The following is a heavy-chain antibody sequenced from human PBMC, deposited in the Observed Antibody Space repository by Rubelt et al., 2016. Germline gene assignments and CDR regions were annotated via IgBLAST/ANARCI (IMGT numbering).Heavy chain of an antibody. J-gene: IGHJ4*02. V-gene: IGHV4-39*01. Sequence: QLHLQESGPGLVKPSETLSLTCNVSGGSVSDSSHYWGWIRQSPGKGLEWIASIHSAGGTYYRPSLKSRVTISLDTSKNQFFLGLGSVTAADTAVFYCARHREGHAYGQMTNFDSWGQGTLVTVSS. D-gene: IGHD3-10*01. CDR2: IHSAGGT. CDR1: GGSVSDSSHY. CDR3: ARHREGHAYGQMTNFDS.